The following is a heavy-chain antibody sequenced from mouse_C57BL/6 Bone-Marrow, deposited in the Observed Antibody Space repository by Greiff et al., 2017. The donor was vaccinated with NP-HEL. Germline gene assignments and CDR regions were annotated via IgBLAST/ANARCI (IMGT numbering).Heavy chain of an antibody. CDR1: GFNIKDDY. CDR3: TDSSGYRMDY. J-gene: IGHJ4*01. D-gene: IGHD3-2*02. V-gene: IGHV14-4*01. CDR2: IDPENGDT. Sequence: EVQGVESGAELVRPGASVKLSCTASGFNIKDDYMHWVKQRPEQGLEWIGWIDPENGDTEYASKFQGKATIPADTSSNTAYLQLSSLTSEDTAVYYCTDSSGYRMDYWGQGTSVTVSS.